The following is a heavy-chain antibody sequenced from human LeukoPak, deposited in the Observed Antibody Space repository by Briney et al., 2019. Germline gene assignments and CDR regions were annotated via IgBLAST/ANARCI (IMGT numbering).Heavy chain of an antibody. CDR1: GGSFSGYY. CDR2: ISHSGST. V-gene: IGHV4-34*01. Sequence: SETLSLTCAVYGGSFSGYYWSWIRQPPGKGLEWIGEISHSGSTNYNPSLKSRVTISVDTSKNQFSLKLSSVTAADTAVYYCARGDWFGERLTPYYYGMDVWGQGTTVTVSS. CDR3: ARGDWFGERLTPYYYGMDV. J-gene: IGHJ6*02. D-gene: IGHD3-10*01.